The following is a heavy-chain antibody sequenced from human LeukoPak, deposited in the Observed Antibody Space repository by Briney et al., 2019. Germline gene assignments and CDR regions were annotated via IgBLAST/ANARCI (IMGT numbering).Heavy chain of an antibody. CDR1: GYTFTSYG. CDR3: ASFNQGSGSYLFDY. D-gene: IGHD3-10*01. CDR2: ISAYNGNT. V-gene: IGHV1-18*01. Sequence: ASVKVSCKASGYTFTSYGISWVRQAPGQGLEWMGWISAYNGNTNYARKLQGRVTMTTDTSTSTAYMELRSLRSDDTAVYYCASFNQGSGSYLFDYWGQGTLVTVSS. J-gene: IGHJ4*02.